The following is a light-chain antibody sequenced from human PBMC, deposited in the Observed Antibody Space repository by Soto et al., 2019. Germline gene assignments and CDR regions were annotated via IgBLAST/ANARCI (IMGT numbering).Light chain of an antibody. CDR1: QSISSW. CDR3: QKYDTDPLT. Sequence: DIQMTQSPSTLSASVGDRVTITCGASQSISSWLAWYQQKPGKAPKLLIYDASSLESGVPSRFSGSGSGTEFTLTISSLKPDDFATYYCQKYDTDPLTFGQGTQVDIK. V-gene: IGKV1-5*01. CDR2: DAS. J-gene: IGKJ1*01.